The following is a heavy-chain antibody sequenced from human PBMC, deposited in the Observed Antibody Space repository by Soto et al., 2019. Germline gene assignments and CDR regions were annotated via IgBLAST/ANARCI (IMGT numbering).Heavy chain of an antibody. V-gene: IGHV3-23*01. CDR3: AKAIIARRRFGEPRAYYYYYMDV. CDR2: ISGSGGST. J-gene: IGHJ6*03. CDR1: GFTFSSYA. D-gene: IGHD3-10*01. Sequence: GGSLRLSCAASGFTFSSYAMSWVRQAPGNGLEWVSAISGSGGSTYYADSVKGRFTISRDNSKNTLYLQMNSLRAEDTAVYYCAKAIIARRRFGEPRAYYYYYMDVWGKGTTVTVSS.